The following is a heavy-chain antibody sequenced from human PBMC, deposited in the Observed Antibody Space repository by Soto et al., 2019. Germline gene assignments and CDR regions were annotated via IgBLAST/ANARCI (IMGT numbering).Heavy chain of an antibody. V-gene: IGHV1-46*03. CDR3: AMSIETPFYYYYYMDF. CDR1: GYTFTSYY. Sequence: EASVKVSCKASGYTFTSYYMHWVRQAPGQGLEWMGIINPSGGSTSYAQKFQGRVTMTRDTSTSTVYMELSSLRSEDTAVYYCAMSIETPFYYYYYMDFSGKGATVTGSS. D-gene: IGHD6-6*01. J-gene: IGHJ6*03. CDR2: INPSGGST.